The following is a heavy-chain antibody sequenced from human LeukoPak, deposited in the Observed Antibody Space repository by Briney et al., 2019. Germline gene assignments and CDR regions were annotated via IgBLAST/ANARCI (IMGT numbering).Heavy chain of an antibody. D-gene: IGHD3-16*01. CDR1: GYTFRSYG. CDR2: ISAYNGNT. Sequence: AASVKVSCKASGYTFRSYGVSWVRQAPGRGLEWMGWISAYNGNTNYAQKLQGRVTMTTDTSTSTAYMELRSLRSDDTAGYYCARGTFGGVSSRWGQGTLVTVSS. J-gene: IGHJ4*02. CDR3: ARGTFGGVSSR. V-gene: IGHV1-18*01.